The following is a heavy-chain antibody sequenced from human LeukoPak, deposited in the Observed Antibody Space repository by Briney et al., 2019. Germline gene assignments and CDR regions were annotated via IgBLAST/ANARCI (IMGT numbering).Heavy chain of an antibody. CDR3: AKWADMTTNWFDP. J-gene: IGHJ5*02. D-gene: IGHD4-11*01. V-gene: IGHV3-30*02. CDR2: IRYDGRNK. Sequence: PGGSLRLSCAASGFTFSTYWMHWVRQAPGKGLEWVAFIRYDGRNKYYVDSVKGRFTISRDNSKNTLYLQMNSLRAEDTAVYYCAKWADMTTNWFDPWGQGTLVTVSS. CDR1: GFTFSTYW.